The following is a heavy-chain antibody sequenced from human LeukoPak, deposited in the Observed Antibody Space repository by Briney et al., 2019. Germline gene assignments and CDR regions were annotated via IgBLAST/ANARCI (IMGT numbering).Heavy chain of an antibody. V-gene: IGHV5-10-1*01. J-gene: IGHJ4*02. CDR3: ATLSSKQWLVHPVDY. Sequence: GESLKISCKGSGYSFTSYWISWVRQMPGKGLEWMGRIDPSDSYTNYSPSFQGHVTISADKSISTAYLQWSSLKASDTAMYYCATLSSKQWLVHPVDYWGQGTLVTVSS. CDR1: GYSFTSYW. CDR2: IDPSDSYT. D-gene: IGHD6-19*01.